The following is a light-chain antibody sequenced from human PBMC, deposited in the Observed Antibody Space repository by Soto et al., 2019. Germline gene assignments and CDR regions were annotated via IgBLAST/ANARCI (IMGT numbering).Light chain of an antibody. CDR1: QSVSSN. CDR3: QQYNNWPPWT. J-gene: IGKJ1*01. Sequence: EIVMTQSPATLSVSPGEIATLSCRASQSVSSNLAWYQQKPGQAPRLLIYGASTRATGIPARFSGCGSGTDHTLTRSSMQSEDFAVYYYQQYNNWPPWTFGQGNKVEIK. V-gene: IGKV3-15*01. CDR2: GAS.